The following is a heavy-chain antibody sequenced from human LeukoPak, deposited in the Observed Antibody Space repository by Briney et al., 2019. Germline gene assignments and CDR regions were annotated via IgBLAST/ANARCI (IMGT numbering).Heavy chain of an antibody. J-gene: IGHJ4*02. CDR1: GFTFSSYS. CDR3: ARDPKTYYYDSSGEAYFDY. D-gene: IGHD3-22*01. V-gene: IGHV3-21*01. Sequence: PGGSLRLSCAASGFTFSSYSMNWVRQAAGKWLEWVSSISSSSSYIYYADSVKGRFTTSRDNAKNSLYLQMNSLRAEDTAVYYCARDPKTYYYDSSGEAYFDYRGQGTLVTVSS. CDR2: ISSSSSYI.